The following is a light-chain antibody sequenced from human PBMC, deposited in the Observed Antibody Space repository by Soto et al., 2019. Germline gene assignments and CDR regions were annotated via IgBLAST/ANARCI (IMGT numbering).Light chain of an antibody. Sequence: EIVLTQCPGTLSLSPGERATLSCRASQSVSSSYLAWYQQKPGQAPRLLIYGASSRATGIPDRFSGSGSGTYFTLTISRVEPEDFAMYYYQQDGSLWTFGQGTKVEIK. CDR1: QSVSSSY. V-gene: IGKV3-20*01. J-gene: IGKJ1*01. CDR3: QQDGSLWT. CDR2: GAS.